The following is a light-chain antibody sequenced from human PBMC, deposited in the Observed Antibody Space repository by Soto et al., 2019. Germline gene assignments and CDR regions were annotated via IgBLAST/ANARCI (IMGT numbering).Light chain of an antibody. Sequence: IVLTQSPATLSLSPWERATLSCRASQSVSNYLAWYQQRPGQAPRLLIYDASNRATAIPARFSGSGSGTDFTLTISRLEPEDFAVYYCQQYGTSPPITFGQGTRLEIK. J-gene: IGKJ5*01. V-gene: IGKV3-11*01. CDR1: QSVSNY. CDR3: QQYGTSPPIT. CDR2: DAS.